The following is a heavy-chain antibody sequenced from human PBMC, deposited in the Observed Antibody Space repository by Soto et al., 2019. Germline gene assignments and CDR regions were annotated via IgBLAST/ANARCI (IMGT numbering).Heavy chain of an antibody. J-gene: IGHJ4*02. Sequence: QVQLVQSGAEVKKPGSSVKVSCKASGGTFSSYAISWVRQAPGQGLEWMGGIIPIFGTANYAQKFQGRVTITADESTSTAYMELSSLRSEDTAVDYCARDHRDYYDSSGAVFDYWGQGTLVTVSS. CDR3: ARDHRDYYDSSGAVFDY. V-gene: IGHV1-69*12. CDR1: GGTFSSYA. D-gene: IGHD3-22*01. CDR2: IIPIFGTA.